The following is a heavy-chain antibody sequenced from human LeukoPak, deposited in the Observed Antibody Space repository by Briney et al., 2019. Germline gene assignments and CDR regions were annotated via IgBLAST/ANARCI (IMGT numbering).Heavy chain of an antibody. CDR2: MNTNSGNT. CDR1: GYTFTSYD. Sequence: SVKVSCKASGYTFTSYDINWVRQATGQGLGWMGWMNTNSGNTGYAQKFQGRVTITRNTSISTAYMELSSLRSEDTAVYYCARAQYSSSSPFDYWGQGTLVTVSS. D-gene: IGHD6-6*01. V-gene: IGHV1-8*01. CDR3: ARAQYSSSSPFDY. J-gene: IGHJ4*02.